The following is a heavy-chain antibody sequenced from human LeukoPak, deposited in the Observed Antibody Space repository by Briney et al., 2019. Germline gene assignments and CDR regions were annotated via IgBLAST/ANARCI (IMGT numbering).Heavy chain of an antibody. J-gene: IGHJ4*02. CDR2: INPNSGGT. Sequence: ASVKVSCKASGYTFTSYDINWVRQATGQGLEWMGWINPNSGGTNYAQKFQGRVTMTRDTSISTAYMELSRLRSDDTAVYYCARDTRPAEASDYWGQGTLVTVSS. CDR1: GYTFTSYD. V-gene: IGHV1-2*02. CDR3: ARDTRPAEASDY. D-gene: IGHD6-25*01.